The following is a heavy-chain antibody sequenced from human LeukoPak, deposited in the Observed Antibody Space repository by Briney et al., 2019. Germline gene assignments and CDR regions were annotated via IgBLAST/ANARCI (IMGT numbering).Heavy chain of an antibody. CDR2: INPRDGET. V-gene: IGHV1-2*06. CDR1: GYTFTDFF. D-gene: IGHD3-3*01. J-gene: IGHJ4*02. CDR3: GRDWELRFHQGGLDY. Sequence: ASVKVSCKASGYTFTDFFIHWVRQAPGQGLEWMGRINPRDGETSFAQKFQGRVTMTSDMSISTAYMELSGLRYDDTAVYYCGRDWELRFHQGGLDYWGQGALVTVSS.